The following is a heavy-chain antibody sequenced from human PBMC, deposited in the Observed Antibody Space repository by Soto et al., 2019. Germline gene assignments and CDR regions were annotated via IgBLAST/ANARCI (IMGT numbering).Heavy chain of an antibody. CDR3: ARRRGYQNYYDSYMDV. D-gene: IGHD2-2*01. CDR2: ISSKGDST. V-gene: IGHV3-64*01. Sequence: EVQLVESGGGLVQPGGSLRLSCAASGFTFSNYAMHWVRQAPGKGLEHVAAISSKGDSTYYARSVRGRVTISRDNSENALYRHMGSLGPEDMAVYYCARRRGYQNYYDSYMDVWGKGTTVTVSS. CDR1: GFTFSNYA. J-gene: IGHJ6*03.